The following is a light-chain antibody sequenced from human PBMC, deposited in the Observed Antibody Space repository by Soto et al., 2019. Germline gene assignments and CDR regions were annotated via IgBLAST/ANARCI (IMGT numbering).Light chain of an antibody. V-gene: IGKV3-15*01. CDR3: QQYNDWPPLT. Sequence: TQSPATLSVSPGERATLSCRASQSVTSNIAWYQQKPGQAPRLLIYGASTRATGIQARFSGSGSGTEFTLTISSLQPEDSAVYYCQQYNDWPPLTFGGGNKVEIK. J-gene: IGKJ4*01. CDR2: GAS. CDR1: QSVTSN.